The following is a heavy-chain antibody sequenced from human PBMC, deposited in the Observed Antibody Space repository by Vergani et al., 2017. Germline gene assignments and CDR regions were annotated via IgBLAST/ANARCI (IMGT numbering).Heavy chain of an antibody. J-gene: IGHJ4*02. CDR1: GFTFGDYD. CDR2: GKWNGDSS. Sequence: EVHLVESGGGVVRLGGSLRLSCAASGFTFGDYDMNGVRQAPGKGLEWVSRGKWNGDSSVYADSVKGRFTISRDNAKNSLYLPMASLRAEDTAFYYCARRGSGNTYYFDYWGQGALVTVSS. D-gene: IGHD3-10*01. V-gene: IGHV3-20*04. CDR3: ARRGSGNTYYFDY.